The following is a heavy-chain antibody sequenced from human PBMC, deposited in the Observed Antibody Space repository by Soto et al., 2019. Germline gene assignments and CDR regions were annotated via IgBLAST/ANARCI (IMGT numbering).Heavy chain of an antibody. D-gene: IGHD2-15*01. CDR3: FRVGFNRPSVAAY. Sequence: QVQLVQSGAEVKKPGASVKVSCKASGYTFNSYYIHWVRQAPGQGLEWMGWINPNSDVTGYAQSFQGRVTMTSELAMTPAYIELTRLTSDDTAVYYCFRVGFNRPSVAAYLGQGTLITVSS. V-gene: IGHV1-2*02. J-gene: IGHJ4*02. CDR2: INPNSDVT. CDR1: GYTFNSYY.